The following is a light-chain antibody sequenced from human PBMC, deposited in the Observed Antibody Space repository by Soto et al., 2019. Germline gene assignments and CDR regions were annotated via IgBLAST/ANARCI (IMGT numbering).Light chain of an antibody. V-gene: IGKV2-30*02. CDR1: QSLVHSDGIAY. J-gene: IGKJ5*01. CDR2: KVS. CDR3: MQRTLWRIT. Sequence: DVVMTQSPLSLPVTLGQPASISCRSNQSLVHSDGIAYFSWFQQTPGRSPRRLMYKVSNRNSGVPARYRGRGLGPELTVKSSRLEAEHWGVCSCMQRTLWRITFGQGTRVQT.